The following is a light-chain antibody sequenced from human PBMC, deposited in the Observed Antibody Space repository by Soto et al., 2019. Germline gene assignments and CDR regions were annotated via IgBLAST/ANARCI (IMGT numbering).Light chain of an antibody. Sequence: EIVFTQSPGTLSLSPGEGATLSCRASQSVSANFVAWYQQKPGQPPRLFIFAASCRAAGIPDRFSGSGSGTDFTLTISRLEPEDIEVYYFQQYGSSPYTFAQGTKLEI. J-gene: IGKJ2*01. CDR2: AAS. CDR1: QSVSANF. CDR3: QQYGSSPYT. V-gene: IGKV3-20*01.